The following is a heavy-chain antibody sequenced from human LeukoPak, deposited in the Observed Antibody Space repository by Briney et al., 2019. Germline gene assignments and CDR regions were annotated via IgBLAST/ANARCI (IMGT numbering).Heavy chain of an antibody. J-gene: IGHJ3*02. D-gene: IGHD2-2*01. CDR3: ARVCSNTSCWGAFDI. CDR2: ISSSGSSI. V-gene: IGHV3-11*04. Sequence: GRSLRLSCAASGFTFSDYYTNWIRQAPGKGLEWVSYISSSGSSIYYADSVKGRFTSSRDNAKNSLYLQMNSLRAEDTAVYYCARVCSNTSCWGAFDIWGQGTMVTVSS. CDR1: GFTFSDYY.